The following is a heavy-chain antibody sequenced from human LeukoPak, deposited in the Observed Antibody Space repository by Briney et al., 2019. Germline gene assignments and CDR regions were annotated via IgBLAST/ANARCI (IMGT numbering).Heavy chain of an antibody. V-gene: IGHV3-30*04. J-gene: IGHJ4*02. CDR1: GFTFGSFG. Sequence: GGSLRLSCVAYGFTFGSFGMHWVRQAPGKGLDWVAVIAYDGSDENYADSVKGRFTISRDNFKNTLYLQMNSLGPEDTAMYYCARDVMAVAGTLGFDCWGQGALVTASS. CDR3: ARDVMAVAGTLGFDC. D-gene: IGHD6-19*01. CDR2: IAYDGSDE.